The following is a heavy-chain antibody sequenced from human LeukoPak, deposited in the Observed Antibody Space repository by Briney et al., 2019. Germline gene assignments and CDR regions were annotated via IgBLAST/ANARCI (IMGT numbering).Heavy chain of an antibody. J-gene: IGHJ4*02. CDR1: GFTFDDYA. D-gene: IGHD3-9*01. V-gene: IGHV3-9*01. Sequence: GGSLRLSCAASGFTFDDYAMHWVRHVPGKGLEWVSGISWNSGSIGYADSVKGRFTISRDNAKNSLYLQMNSLRPEDTALYYCAKDKNYDIFTGFDYWGQGTLVTVSS. CDR3: AKDKNYDIFTGFDY. CDR2: ISWNSGSI.